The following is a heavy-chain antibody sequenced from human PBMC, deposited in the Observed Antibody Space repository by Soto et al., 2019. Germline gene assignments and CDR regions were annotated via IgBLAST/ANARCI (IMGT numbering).Heavy chain of an antibody. V-gene: IGHV6-1*01. CDR1: GDSVSSNTAA. Sequence: SQTLSLTCVISGDSVSSNTAAWNWIRSSPSRGLEWLGRTYYRSNWRHDYAVSVKSRITVNPDTCKNHFSLQLNSVTPDDTAVYYCARGVAGSGFDLWGQGTLVTVSS. CDR2: TYYRSNWRH. J-gene: IGHJ4*02. CDR3: ARGVAGSGFDL. D-gene: IGHD6-19*01.